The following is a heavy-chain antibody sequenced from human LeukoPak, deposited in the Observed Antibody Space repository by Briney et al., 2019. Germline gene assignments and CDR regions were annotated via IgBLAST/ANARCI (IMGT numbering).Heavy chain of an antibody. Sequence: GASVKVSCKASVYTFTSYGISWVRQAPGQGLEWMRWISAYNGNTNYAQKLQGRATMTTDTSTSTAYMELRSLRSDDTAVYYCARDFLYSSGRRVNWFDPWGQGTLVTVSS. CDR2: ISAYNGNT. CDR3: ARDFLYSSGRRVNWFDP. D-gene: IGHD6-19*01. V-gene: IGHV1-18*01. J-gene: IGHJ5*02. CDR1: VYTFTSYG.